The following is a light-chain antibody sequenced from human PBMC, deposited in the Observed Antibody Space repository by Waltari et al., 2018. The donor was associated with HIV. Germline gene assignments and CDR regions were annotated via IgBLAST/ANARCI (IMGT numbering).Light chain of an antibody. CDR2: NVS. CDR3: SSYTSSGPRYVL. J-gene: IGLJ2*01. CDR1: SGDDGGYNF. V-gene: IGLV2-14*03. Sequence: SALTQPASVSGSPGQSITISCSGTSGDDGGYNFVSWYQKHPGKAHKLIIYNVSSRPSGVSIRFSGSRSANTASLTISGLQVEDEADYCCSSYTSSGPRYVLFGGGTRLTVL.